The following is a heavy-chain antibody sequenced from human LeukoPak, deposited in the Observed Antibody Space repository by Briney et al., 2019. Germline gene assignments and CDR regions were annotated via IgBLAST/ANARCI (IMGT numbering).Heavy chain of an antibody. Sequence: GASVKVSCKASGYTFTGYYMHWVRQAPGQGLEWMGWINPNSGGTNYAQKFQGRVTMTRDTSISTAYMELSSLRSEDTAVYYCARGAVEFYYYYYYMDVWGKGTTVTVSS. V-gene: IGHV1-2*02. J-gene: IGHJ6*03. CDR2: INPNSGGT. CDR3: ARGAVEFYYYYYYMDV. CDR1: GYTFTGYY. D-gene: IGHD3-10*01.